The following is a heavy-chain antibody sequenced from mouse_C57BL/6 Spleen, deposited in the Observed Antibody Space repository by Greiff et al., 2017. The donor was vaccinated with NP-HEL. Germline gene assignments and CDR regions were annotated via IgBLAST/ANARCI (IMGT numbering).Heavy chain of an antibody. D-gene: IGHD2-4*01. J-gene: IGHJ3*01. CDR2: INPSSGYT. V-gene: IGHV1-4*01. Sequence: QVQLQQSGAELARPGASVQMSCKASGYTFTSYTMHWVKQRPGQGLEWIGYINPSSGYTKYNQKFKDKATLTAAKSSSTAYMRMSSVTSEDSAVCYCASYYDDDWFAYWGQGTLVTVSA. CDR1: GYTFTSYT. CDR3: ASYYDDDWFAY.